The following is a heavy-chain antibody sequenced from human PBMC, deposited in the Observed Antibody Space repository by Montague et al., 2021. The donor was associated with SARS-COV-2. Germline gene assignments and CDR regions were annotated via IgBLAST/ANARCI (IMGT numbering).Heavy chain of an antibody. J-gene: IGHJ4*02. CDR3: ARSVGASSSSWPLPPHFDY. CDR1: GDSVSSNRAA. Sequence: CAISGDSVSSNRAAWNWTRQSPSRGLEWLGRTYYRSKWYNDYALSVKSRITINPDTSKNQFSLQLNSVTPEDTAVYYCARSVGASSSSWPLPPHFDYWGQGTLVTVSS. D-gene: IGHD6-13*01. V-gene: IGHV6-1*01. CDR2: TYYRSKWYN.